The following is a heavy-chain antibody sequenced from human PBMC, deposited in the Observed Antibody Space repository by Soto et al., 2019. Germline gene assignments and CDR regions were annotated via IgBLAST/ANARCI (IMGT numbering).Heavy chain of an antibody. CDR1: GFTFISYD. J-gene: IGHJ4*02. CDR3: ACDSSHFEGRIGN. Sequence: QVQLVESGGGVVQPGRSLRLSCAASGFTFISYDMHWVRQAPGKGLEWVAVISFDGNNKYFSDSVKGRFTVSRDNSKDTLYLQMNSLRVEDTAVYCCACDSSHFEGRIGNWGQGTLVTVSS. D-gene: IGHD2-2*01. V-gene: IGHV3-30*03. CDR2: ISFDGNNK.